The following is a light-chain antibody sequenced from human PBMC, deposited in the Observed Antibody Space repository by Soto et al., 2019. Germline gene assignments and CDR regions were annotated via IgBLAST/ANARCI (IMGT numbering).Light chain of an antibody. V-gene: IGKV3-15*01. CDR1: QSVSSY. CDR2: GAS. J-gene: IGKJ1*01. Sequence: EIVLTQSPATLSLSPGERATLSCRASQSVSSYLAWYQQKPGQAPRLLIYGASTRATGIPARFSGSGSGTESTLTISSLQSEDFAVYYCQQYNNWPRTFGQGTKVDIK. CDR3: QQYNNWPRT.